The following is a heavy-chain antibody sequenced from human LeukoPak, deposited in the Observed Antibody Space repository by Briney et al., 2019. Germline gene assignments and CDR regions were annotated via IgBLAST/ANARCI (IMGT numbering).Heavy chain of an antibody. Sequence: SETLSLTCTVSGGSISSYYWSWIRQPPGKGLEWIGYIFYSGSTNYNPSLKSRVTISVDTSKNHFSLKLSSVTAAETAVYYCAKHFGDYGGGTFDTWGQGTMVTVSS. CDR1: GGSISSYY. V-gene: IGHV4-59*01. J-gene: IGHJ3*02. CDR3: AKHFGDYGGGTFDT. D-gene: IGHD4-17*01. CDR2: IFYSGST.